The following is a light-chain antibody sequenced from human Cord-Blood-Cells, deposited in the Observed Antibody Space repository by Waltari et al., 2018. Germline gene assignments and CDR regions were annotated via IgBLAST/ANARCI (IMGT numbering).Light chain of an antibody. V-gene: IGLV1-47*01. Sequence: QSVLTQPPSASGTPGQRVTIYCSGSSSNIGSNYVYWYQQLPGTAPKLLIYRNNRRPSGVPDRFSGSKSGTSASLAIGGLRSEDEADYYCAAWDDSLSGRVFGGGTKLTVL. J-gene: IGLJ3*02. CDR2: RNN. CDR3: AAWDDSLSGRV. CDR1: SSNIGSNY.